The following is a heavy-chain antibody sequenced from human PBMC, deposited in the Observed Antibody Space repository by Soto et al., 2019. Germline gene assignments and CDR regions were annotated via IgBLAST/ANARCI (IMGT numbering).Heavy chain of an antibody. CDR3: DRGPYCGGGCYDNYLDS. J-gene: IGHJ4*02. CDR1: GGSISSGGYS. Sequence: SETLSLTCAVSGGSISSGGYSWIWIRQPPGKGLEWIGYIYHSGSTYYNPSLKSRVTISLHRSKNQFSLKLSSVTAADTAVYYCDRGPYCGGGCYDNYLDSWVQGTLVIVSS. CDR2: IYHSGST. D-gene: IGHD2-21*01. V-gene: IGHV4-30-2*01.